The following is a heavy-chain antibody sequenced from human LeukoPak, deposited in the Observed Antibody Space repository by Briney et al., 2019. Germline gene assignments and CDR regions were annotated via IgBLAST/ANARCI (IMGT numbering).Heavy chain of an antibody. J-gene: IGHJ4*02. V-gene: IGHV3-23*01. CDR1: GFTFSSYA. D-gene: IGHD7-27*01. Sequence: GGSLRLSCAASGFTFSSYAMSWVRQAPGRGLEWVSTISGSAGSTYYADSVKGRFTISRDNSKNTLYLQMNSLRAEDTAVYYCAKGSGLTGTFFDYWGQGTLVTVSS. CDR3: AKGSGLTGTFFDY. CDR2: ISGSAGST.